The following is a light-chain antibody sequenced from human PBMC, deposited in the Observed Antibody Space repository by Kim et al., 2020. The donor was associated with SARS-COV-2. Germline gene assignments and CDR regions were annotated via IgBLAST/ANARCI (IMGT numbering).Light chain of an antibody. V-gene: IGKV3-15*01. CDR1: QTVSSN. Sequence: ETVMTQSPVTLSVSPGERVTLSCRASQTVSSNLAWYQQKPGQAPRLLIYGASTRATGIPARFSGSASGTEFTLTISSLQSEDFAVYYCQQYYNWPRTFGQGTKLEI. J-gene: IGKJ1*01. CDR3: QQYYNWPRT. CDR2: GAS.